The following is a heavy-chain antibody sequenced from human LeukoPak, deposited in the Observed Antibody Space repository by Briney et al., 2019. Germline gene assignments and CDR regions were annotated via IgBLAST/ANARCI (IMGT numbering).Heavy chain of an antibody. CDR3: ARRGYDSSGYYYSY. Sequence: SETLSLTCTVSGGSISSSSYYWGWIRQPPGKGLELIGSIYYSGSTYYNPSLKSRVTISVDTSKNQFSLKLSSVTAADTAVYYCARRGYDSSGYYYSYWGQGTLVTVSS. D-gene: IGHD3-22*01. CDR1: GGSISSSSYY. CDR2: IYYSGST. V-gene: IGHV4-39*01. J-gene: IGHJ4*02.